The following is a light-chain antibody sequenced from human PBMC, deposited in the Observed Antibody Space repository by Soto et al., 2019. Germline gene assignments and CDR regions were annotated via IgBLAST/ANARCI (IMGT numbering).Light chain of an antibody. CDR3: QQYTNTNNPWM. J-gene: IGKJ1*01. CDR1: QTISTW. Sequence: DIQMTQSPPTLSASVGDRVTTTCRASQTISTWMAWYQQKPGEAPKLLVYDASTLQSGVASRFSGSGSGTEFTLIISGLQPDDSATYYCQQYTNTNNPWMFGQGTKVDIK. V-gene: IGKV1-5*01. CDR2: DAS.